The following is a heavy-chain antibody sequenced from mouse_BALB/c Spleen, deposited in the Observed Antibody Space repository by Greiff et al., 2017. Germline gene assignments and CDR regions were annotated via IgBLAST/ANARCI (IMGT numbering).Heavy chain of an antibody. CDR3: ARNDPTWFAY. J-gene: IGHJ3*01. D-gene: IGHD2-3*01. V-gene: IGHV5-9-4*01. CDR2: ISSGGSYT. Sequence: EVQGVESGGGLVKPGGSLKLSCAASGFTFSSYAMSWVRQSPEKRLEWVAEISSGGSYTYYPDTVTGRFTISRDNAKNTLYLEMSSLRSEDTAMYYCARNDPTWFAYWGQGTLVTVSA. CDR1: GFTFSSYA.